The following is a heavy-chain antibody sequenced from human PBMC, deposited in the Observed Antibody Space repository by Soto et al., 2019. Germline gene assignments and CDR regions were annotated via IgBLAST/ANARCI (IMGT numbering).Heavy chain of an antibody. J-gene: IGHJ3*02. CDR1: GYSFSSYW. CDR3: ATPSPDSSDSLDM. CDR2: IYPGDSDT. D-gene: IGHD6-13*01. Sequence: EVQLVQSGAEVKKPGESLKVSCKGSGYSFSSYWIGWVRQMPGKGLEWMGIIYPGDSDTRYSPSFQGQVTISADKSISTAYLQWSSLKASDTAMYYCATPSPDSSDSLDMYGQGTMVTVSS. V-gene: IGHV5-51*01.